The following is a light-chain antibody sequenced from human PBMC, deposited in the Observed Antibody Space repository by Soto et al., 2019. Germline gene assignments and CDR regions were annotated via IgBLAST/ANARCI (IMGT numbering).Light chain of an antibody. J-gene: IGLJ3*02. CDR3: CSYAGSRWV. V-gene: IGLV2-23*02. Sequence: QSALTQPASVSGSPGQSITFSCTGSSDDIGNFNLVSWYQQYPGKAPKLILYEVNERPLGVSDRFSGSKSGNTASLTISGLQAEDEADYHCCSYAGSRWVFGGGTKLTVL. CDR1: SDDIGNFNL. CDR2: EVN.